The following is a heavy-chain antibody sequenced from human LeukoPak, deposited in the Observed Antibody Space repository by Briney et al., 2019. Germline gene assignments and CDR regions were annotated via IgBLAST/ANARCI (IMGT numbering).Heavy chain of an antibody. V-gene: IGHV1-8*01. CDR2: MNPNSGNT. J-gene: IGHJ4*02. Sequence: ASVKVSCKASGYTFTSCDINWVRQATGQGLEWMGWMNPNSGNTGYGQSFQGRITMTRDISIGAAYMELSNLTSEDTAIYYCTRGSSGRRDNWGQGTLVTVSA. CDR3: TRGSSGRRDN. CDR1: GYTFTSCD. D-gene: IGHD6-19*01.